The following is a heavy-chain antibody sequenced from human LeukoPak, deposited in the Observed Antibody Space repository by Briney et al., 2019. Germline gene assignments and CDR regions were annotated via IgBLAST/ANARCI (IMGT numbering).Heavy chain of an antibody. CDR1: GYTFTSNY. V-gene: IGHV1-46*01. Sequence: ASVKVSCKAFGYTFTSNYMHWVRQAPGQGLEWMGVISPNGGTTTYAQKFQGRVTMTRDMSTSTDYLELSSLRSEDTAVYYCARGVGEGENWFDPWGQGTLVTVSS. CDR3: ARGVGEGENWFDP. D-gene: IGHD2-2*01. CDR2: ISPNGGTT. J-gene: IGHJ5*02.